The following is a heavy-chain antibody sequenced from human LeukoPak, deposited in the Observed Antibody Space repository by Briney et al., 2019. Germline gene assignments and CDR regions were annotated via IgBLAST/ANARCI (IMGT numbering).Heavy chain of an antibody. CDR1: GYTFTSYG. D-gene: IGHD3-10*01. V-gene: IGHV1-18*01. CDR3: ARVVVRGVITVYYYYMDV. J-gene: IGHJ6*03. CDR2: ISAYNGNT. Sequence: ASVKVSCKASGYTFTSYGISWVRQAPGQGLEWMGWISAYNGNTNYGQKLQGRVTMTTDTSTSTAYMELRSLRSDDTAVYYCARVVVRGVITVYYYYMDVWGKGTTVTVSS.